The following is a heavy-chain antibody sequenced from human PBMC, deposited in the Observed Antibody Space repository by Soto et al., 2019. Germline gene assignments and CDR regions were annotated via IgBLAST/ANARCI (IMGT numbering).Heavy chain of an antibody. Sequence: PSETLSLTCAVYGGSFSGYCWSWIRQPPGKGLEWIGEINHSGSTNYNPSLKSRVTISVDTSKNQFSLKLSSVTAADTAVYYCARSSPGHCSGGSCHRRRSDYWGQGTLVTVSS. CDR1: GGSFSGYC. D-gene: IGHD2-15*01. J-gene: IGHJ4*02. V-gene: IGHV4-34*01. CDR2: INHSGST. CDR3: ARSSPGHCSGGSCHRRRSDY.